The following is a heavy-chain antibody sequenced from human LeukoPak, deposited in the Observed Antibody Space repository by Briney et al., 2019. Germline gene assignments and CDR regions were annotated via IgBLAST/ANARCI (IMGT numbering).Heavy chain of an antibody. J-gene: IGHJ4*02. CDR3: ARLTTIEVDY. CDR1: GFTFSSYE. CDR2: ISSSGSTI. Sequence: GGCLRLSCAASGFTFSSYEMNWVRQAPGKGLEWVSYISSSGSTIYYADSVKGRFTISRDNAKNSLYLQMNSLRAEDTAVYYCARLTTIEVDYWGQGTLVTVSS. D-gene: IGHD5-12*01. V-gene: IGHV3-48*03.